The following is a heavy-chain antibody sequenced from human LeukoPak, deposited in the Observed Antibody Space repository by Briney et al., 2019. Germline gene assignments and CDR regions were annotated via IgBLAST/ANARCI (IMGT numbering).Heavy chain of an antibody. CDR3: ARGPESHSSGYYYALFDY. J-gene: IGHJ4*02. Sequence: ASVKVSCKASGYTFTSYGISWGRQAPGQGLEWMGWISAYNGNTNYAQKLQGRVTMTTDTSTSTAYMELRSLRSDDTAVYYCARGPESHSSGYYYALFDYWGQGTLVTVSS. V-gene: IGHV1-18*01. CDR1: GYTFTSYG. CDR2: ISAYNGNT. D-gene: IGHD3-22*01.